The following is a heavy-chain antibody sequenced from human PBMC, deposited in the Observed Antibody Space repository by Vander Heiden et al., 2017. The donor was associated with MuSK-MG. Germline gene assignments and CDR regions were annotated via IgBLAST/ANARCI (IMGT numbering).Heavy chain of an antibody. CDR3: ARFLDLPGDGEYSYFDY. Sequence: QVQLQQWGAGLLKPSETLSLTCAVYGGSFSGYYWSWIRQPPGKGLEWIGEINHSGSTNYNPSLKRRVTISVDTSKNQFSLKMSSVTAADTAVYYCARFLDLPGDGEYSYFDYWGQGTLVTVSS. CDR1: GGSFSGYY. D-gene: IGHD4-17*01. J-gene: IGHJ4*02. CDR2: INHSGST. V-gene: IGHV4-34*01.